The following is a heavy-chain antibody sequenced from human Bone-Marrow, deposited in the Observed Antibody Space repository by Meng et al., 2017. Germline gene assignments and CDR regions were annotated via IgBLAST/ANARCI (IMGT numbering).Heavy chain of an antibody. CDR1: GFTFSSYE. CDR3: ARDNALYWYFDL. CDR2: ISSSGSTI. Sequence: LSLTCAASGFTFSSYEMNWVRQAPGKGLEWVSYISSSGSTIYYADSVKGRFTISRDNAKNSLYLQMNSLRAEDTAVYYCARDNALYWYFDLWGRGTLVTVSS. V-gene: IGHV3-48*03. J-gene: IGHJ2*01.